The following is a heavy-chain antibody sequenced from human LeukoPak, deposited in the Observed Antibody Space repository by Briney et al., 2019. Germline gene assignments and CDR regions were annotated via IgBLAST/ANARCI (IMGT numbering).Heavy chain of an antibody. CDR1: ADSIRSFTSYY. V-gene: IGHV4-61*01. CDR3: TTTPHWLAFDY. D-gene: IGHD6-19*01. CDR2: LYHSGST. J-gene: IGHJ4*02. Sequence: SETLSLTCTVSADSIRSFTSYYWSWIRQPPGKGLEWIGSLYHSGSTDYNPSLGGRATMSLAMSKNQLSLKLNSVTAADTAVYSCTTTPHWLAFDYWGQGALVTVSS.